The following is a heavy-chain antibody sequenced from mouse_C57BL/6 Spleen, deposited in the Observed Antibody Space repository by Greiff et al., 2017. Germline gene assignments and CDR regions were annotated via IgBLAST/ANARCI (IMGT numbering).Heavy chain of an antibody. D-gene: IGHD1-1*01. V-gene: IGHV5-4*01. CDR3: AREEKTVVAFDY. J-gene: IGHJ2*01. CDR2: ISDGGSYT. CDR1: GFTFSSYA. Sequence: EVQLVESGGGLVKPGGSLKLSCAASGFTFSSYAMSWVRQTPEKRLEWVATISDGGSYTYYPDNVKGRFTISRDNAKNNRYLQMSHLKSEDTAMYYCAREEKTVVAFDYWGQGTTLTVSS.